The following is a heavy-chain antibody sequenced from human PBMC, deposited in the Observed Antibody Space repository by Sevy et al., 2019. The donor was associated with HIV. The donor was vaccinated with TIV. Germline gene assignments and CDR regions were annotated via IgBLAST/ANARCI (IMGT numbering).Heavy chain of an antibody. D-gene: IGHD5-18*01. Sequence: SETLSLTCTVSGGSISSNYWSWIRQPPGKGLEWIGYIYSSGSSYKPSLKSRVSISMDTSKNQFSLKLNSVTAADTAVYYCARWSGYIDGDFDYWGQGTLVTVSS. CDR3: ARWSGYIDGDFDY. CDR1: GGSISSNY. CDR2: IYSSGSS. V-gene: IGHV4-59*01. J-gene: IGHJ4*02.